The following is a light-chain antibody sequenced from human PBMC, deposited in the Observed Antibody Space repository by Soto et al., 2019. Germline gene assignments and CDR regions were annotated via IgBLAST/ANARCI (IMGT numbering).Light chain of an antibody. CDR3: GSYTSSSTLEGV. J-gene: IGLJ1*01. Sequence: QSVLTQPASVSGSPGQSITISCTGTSSDVVGYNYVSWYQQHPGKAPKLMIYEVSNRPSGVFNRFSGSKSGNTASLTISGLQAEDEADYYCGSYTSSSTLEGVFGTGTKVTVL. CDR2: EVS. CDR1: SSDVVGYNY. V-gene: IGLV2-14*01.